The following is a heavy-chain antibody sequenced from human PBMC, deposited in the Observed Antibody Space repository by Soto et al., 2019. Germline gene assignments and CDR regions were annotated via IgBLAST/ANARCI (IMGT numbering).Heavy chain of an antibody. Sequence: PGGSLRLSCAASGFTFSSYAMHWVRQAPGKGLEWVAVISYDGSNKYYADSVKGRFTISRDNSKNTLYLQMNSLRAEGTAVYYCARDEGVEEWLVPGAVDYWGQGTLVTVSS. CDR3: ARDEGVEEWLVPGAVDY. J-gene: IGHJ4*02. CDR1: GFTFSSYA. D-gene: IGHD6-19*01. CDR2: ISYDGSNK. V-gene: IGHV3-30-3*01.